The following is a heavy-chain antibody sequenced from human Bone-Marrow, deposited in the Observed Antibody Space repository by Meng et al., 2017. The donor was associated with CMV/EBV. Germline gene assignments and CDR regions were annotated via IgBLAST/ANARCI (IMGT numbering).Heavy chain of an antibody. D-gene: IGHD3-3*01. V-gene: IGHV4-39*07. CDR2: IYYSGST. CDR1: GGSISGTNYY. CDR3: ARMESGPRDYYYYGMDV. J-gene: IGHJ6*02. Sequence: SETLSLTCSVSGGSISGTNYYWGWIRQPPGKGLEWIGSIYYSGSTYYNPSLKSRVTISVDTSKNQFSLKLSSVTAADTAVYYCARMESGPRDYYYYGMDVWGQGTTVTVSS.